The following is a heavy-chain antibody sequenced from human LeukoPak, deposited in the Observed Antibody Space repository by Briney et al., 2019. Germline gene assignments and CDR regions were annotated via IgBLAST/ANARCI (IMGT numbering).Heavy chain of an antibody. Sequence: GGSLRLSCAASGIAFSSYSIHWVRQAPGKGLEWVAVIWPDGSNKYYADSVKGRFIISRDNSKNTLWLQMNSLRADDTAVYYCASAAGAFDFWGQGTMVTVSS. J-gene: IGHJ3*01. D-gene: IGHD6-13*01. V-gene: IGHV3-33*01. CDR2: IWPDGSNK. CDR1: GIAFSSYS. CDR3: ASAAGAFDF.